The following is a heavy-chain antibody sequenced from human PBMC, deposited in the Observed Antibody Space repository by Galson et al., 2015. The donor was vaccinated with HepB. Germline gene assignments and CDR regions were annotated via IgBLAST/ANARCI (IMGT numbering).Heavy chain of an antibody. CDR2: ISSSSSYT. V-gene: IGHV3-11*06. J-gene: IGHJ3*02. D-gene: IGHD3-22*01. CDR1: GFTFSDYY. CDR3: ARDLGYSDSRTDAFDI. Sequence: SLRLSCAASGFTFSDYYMSWIRQAPGKGLEWVSYISSSSSYTNYADSVKGRFTISRDNAKNSLYLQMNSLRAEDTAVYYCARDLGYSDSRTDAFDIWGQGTMVTVSS.